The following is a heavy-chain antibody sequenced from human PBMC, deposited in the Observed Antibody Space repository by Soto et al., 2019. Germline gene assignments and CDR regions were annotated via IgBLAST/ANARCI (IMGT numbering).Heavy chain of an antibody. J-gene: IGHJ5*02. Sequence: QVQLVQSGAEVKKPGASVKVSCKASGYTFTRYAISWVRQAPGQGLEWMGWINAYNGKTNYAQRLQGRVTMTTDTATSPAYMALRSLRSDDTAVYYCARADMSLVWFDPWGQGTLVTVSS. CDR3: ARADMSLVWFDP. V-gene: IGHV1-18*01. CDR2: INAYNGKT. CDR1: GYTFTRYA. D-gene: IGHD2-15*01.